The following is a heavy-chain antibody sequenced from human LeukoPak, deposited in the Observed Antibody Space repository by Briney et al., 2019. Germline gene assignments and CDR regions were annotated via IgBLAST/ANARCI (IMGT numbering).Heavy chain of an antibody. Sequence: SQTLSLTCTVSGGSISSGSYYWSWIRQPAGKGLEWIGRIYTSGSTNYNPSLKSRVTISVDTSKNQFSLKLSSVTAADTAVYYCARDRGYSVIDYWGQGTLVTVSS. D-gene: IGHD5-18*01. V-gene: IGHV4-61*02. CDR3: ARDRGYSVIDY. J-gene: IGHJ4*02. CDR1: GGSISSGSYY. CDR2: IYTSGST.